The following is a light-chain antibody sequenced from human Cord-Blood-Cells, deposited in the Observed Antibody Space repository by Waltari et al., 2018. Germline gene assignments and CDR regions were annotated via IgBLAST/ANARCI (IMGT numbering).Light chain of an antibody. CDR2: EVS. Sequence: QSALTQPHSESRSPGPSMTIPCTWTSRHGGGYSYPSWYQQHPGKAPKLMIYEVSNRPSGVSNRFSGSKSGNTASLTISGLQAEDEADYYCSSYTSSSTLVFGGGTKLTVL. J-gene: IGLJ2*01. CDR1: SRHGGGYSY. V-gene: IGLV2-14*01. CDR3: SSYTSSSTLV.